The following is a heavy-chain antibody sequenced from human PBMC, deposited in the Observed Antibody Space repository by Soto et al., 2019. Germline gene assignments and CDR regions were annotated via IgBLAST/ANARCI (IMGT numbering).Heavy chain of an antibody. CDR3: ARAPGDYPDY. V-gene: IGHV4-34*01. CDR2: ISHSGSA. CDR1: GGSPSCYY. Sequence: SETLSLTCAVYGGSPSCYYWSWIRQPPGQGLEWIGDISHSGSANYNPSLKTRVTMSVDTSSNQLSLRLTSVTAADSATYYCARAPGDYPDYWGPGTLVTVSS. D-gene: IGHD4-17*01. J-gene: IGHJ4*02.